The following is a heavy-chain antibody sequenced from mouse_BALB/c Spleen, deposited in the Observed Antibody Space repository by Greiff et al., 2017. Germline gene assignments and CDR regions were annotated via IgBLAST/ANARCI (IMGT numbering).Heavy chain of an antibody. V-gene: IGHV5-6-5*01. Sequence: EVMLVESGGGLVQPGGSLKLSCAASGFTFSSYAMSWVRQTPEKRLEWVASISSGGSTYYPDSVKGRFTISRDNARNILYLQMSSLRSEDTAMYYCANYYGSSLYYFDYWGQGTTLTVSS. J-gene: IGHJ2*01. CDR1: GFTFSSYA. D-gene: IGHD1-1*01. CDR3: ANYYGSSLYYFDY. CDR2: ISSGGST.